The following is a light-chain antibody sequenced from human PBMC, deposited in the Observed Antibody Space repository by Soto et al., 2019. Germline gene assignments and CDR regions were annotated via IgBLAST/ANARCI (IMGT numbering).Light chain of an antibody. Sequence: QSVLTQPPSVSEAPGQRVTISCTGSSSNIGAGYEAHWYQQVPGTAPKLLIYENNNRPSGVPDRFSGSKSGTSDSLAITGLQAEDEAEYCCQSYDSSLSGYVFGTGTKVTVL. J-gene: IGLJ1*01. V-gene: IGLV1-40*01. CDR1: SSNIGAGYE. CDR2: ENN. CDR3: QSYDSSLSGYV.